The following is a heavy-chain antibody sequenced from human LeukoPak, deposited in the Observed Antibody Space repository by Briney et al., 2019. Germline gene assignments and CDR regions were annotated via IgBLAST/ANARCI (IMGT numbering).Heavy chain of an antibody. D-gene: IGHD6-13*01. V-gene: IGHV3-48*04. Sequence: GGSLRLSCAASGFTFSSNSMNWVRQAPGKGLEWVSYISSTGGTIYYADSMKGRFTISRDNAKNSLYLQMNNLRAEDTALYYCAKDRAYSSNWYGGDYWGQGTLVTVSS. CDR2: ISSTGGTI. J-gene: IGHJ4*02. CDR3: AKDRAYSSNWYGGDY. CDR1: GFTFSSNS.